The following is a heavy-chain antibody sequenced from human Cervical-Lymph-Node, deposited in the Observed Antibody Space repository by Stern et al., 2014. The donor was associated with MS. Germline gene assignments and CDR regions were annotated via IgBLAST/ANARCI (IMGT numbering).Heavy chain of an antibody. CDR3: ARDYFDSSGYRIDL. CDR1: GDSITNNNW. V-gene: IGHV4-4*02. J-gene: IGHJ4*02. D-gene: IGHD3-22*01. CDR2: IYHGGST. Sequence: QLQLQESGPGRVMPSGTLSLTCAVSGDSITNNNWWSWVRQPPGKGLEWIGEIYHGGSTNYNPSLKSRVTISVDKSKNEMSLKLSSVTAADTAVYYCARDYFDSSGYRIDLWGQGTLVTVSS.